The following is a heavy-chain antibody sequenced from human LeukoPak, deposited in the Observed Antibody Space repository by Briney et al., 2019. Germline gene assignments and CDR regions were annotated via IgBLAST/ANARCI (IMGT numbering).Heavy chain of an antibody. J-gene: IGHJ4*02. CDR3: ATETIGRHYDY. CDR1: GFTFSSCG. Sequence: SGRSLRLSCAASGFTFSSCGFNWVRQAPGKGREWVSSIGPTGTDRYYADSVRGRFTITRDNAKNSMYLQMDSLRDEDTAVYYCATETIGRHYDYWGQGTLLTVSS. V-gene: IGHV3-21*01. D-gene: IGHD1-14*01. CDR2: IGPTGTDR.